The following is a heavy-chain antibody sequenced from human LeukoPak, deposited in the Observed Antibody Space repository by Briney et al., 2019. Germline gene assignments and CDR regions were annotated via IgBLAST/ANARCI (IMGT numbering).Heavy chain of an antibody. D-gene: IGHD3-10*01. Sequence: SETLSLTCTVSGGSISSYYWSWIRQPPGKGLEWIGYIYYSGSTNYNPSLKSRVTISVDTSKNQFSLELSSVTAADTAVYYCARESPLTMVRGVKVFDPWGQGTLVTVSS. CDR2: IYYSGST. CDR1: GGSISSYY. CDR3: ARESPLTMVRGVKVFDP. V-gene: IGHV4-59*01. J-gene: IGHJ5*02.